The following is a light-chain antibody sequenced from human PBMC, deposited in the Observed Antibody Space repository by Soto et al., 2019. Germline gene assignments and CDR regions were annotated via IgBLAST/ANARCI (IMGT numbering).Light chain of an antibody. CDR2: SNN. CDR3: AAWADSLNGTV. CDR1: SSNIGSNT. J-gene: IGLJ1*01. V-gene: IGLV1-44*01. Sequence: QPVLTQPPSASGTPGQRVTIACSGSSSNIGSNTVNWYQQLPGTAPKLLIYSNNQRPSGVPDRFSGSKSGTSASLAISGLQSEDEADYYCAAWADSLNGTVFGTGTKLTVL.